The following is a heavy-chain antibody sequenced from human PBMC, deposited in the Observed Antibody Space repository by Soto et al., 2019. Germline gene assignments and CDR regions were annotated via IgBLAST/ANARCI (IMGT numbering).Heavy chain of an antibody. D-gene: IGHD3-22*01. J-gene: IGHJ4*02. CDR1: GDSISSGYY. CDR2: IYHSGTT. Sequence: SETLSLTCAVSGDSISSGYYWAWIRRPPGKGLEWIGSIYHSGTTYYNPSLKSRVTISVNTSRNQFSLKLSSVTAADSAVYYCARTDNGGYYPYFGQRPLVTVS. CDR3: ARTDNGGYYPY. V-gene: IGHV4-38-2*01.